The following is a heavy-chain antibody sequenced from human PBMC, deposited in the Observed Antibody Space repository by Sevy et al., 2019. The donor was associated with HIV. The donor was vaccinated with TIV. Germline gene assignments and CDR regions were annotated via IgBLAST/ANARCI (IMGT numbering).Heavy chain of an antibody. D-gene: IGHD2-2*01. Sequence: SETLCLTCSVSGDSVSSDSYYWSWMRQPPGKALEWIAYISYSGSTSYNPSLKSRVTMSVDTSKNQFSLKLSSVTAADTAVYYCAGLGPRSCSFRVPVAMEIDCWGQGTLVTVSS. CDR1: GDSVSSDSYY. CDR3: AGLGPRSCSFRVPVAMEIDC. CDR2: ISYSGST. J-gene: IGHJ4*02. V-gene: IGHV4-61*01.